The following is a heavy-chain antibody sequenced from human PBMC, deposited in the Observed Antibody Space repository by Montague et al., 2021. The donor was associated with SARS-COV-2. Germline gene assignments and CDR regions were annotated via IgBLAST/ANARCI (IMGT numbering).Heavy chain of an antibody. V-gene: IGHV4-30-4*02. CDR3: ARDQGYNWNYYYYYGMDV. Sequence: SETLSLTCSVSGGSMTSALYYWSWIRQRPGKGLEWIAYINSSGRTNYNSSLKSRVTISVDTSKNQFSLKLSSVTAADTAVYYCARDQGYNWNYYYYYGMDVWGQGTTVTVSS. D-gene: IGHD1-20*01. J-gene: IGHJ6*02. CDR2: INSSGRT. CDR1: GGSMTSALYY.